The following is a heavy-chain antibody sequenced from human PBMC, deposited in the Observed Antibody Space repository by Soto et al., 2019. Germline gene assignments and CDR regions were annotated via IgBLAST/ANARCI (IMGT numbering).Heavy chain of an antibody. D-gene: IGHD6-6*01. CDR1: GFTFSSYA. CDR2: ISYDGSNK. CDR3: ARESSSSSDGMDV. Sequence: GGSLRLSCAASGFTFSSYAMHWVRQAPGKGLEWVAVISYDGSNKYYADSVKGRFTISRDNSKNTLYLQMNSLRAEDTAVYYCARESSSSSDGMDVWGQGTTVTVSS. J-gene: IGHJ6*02. V-gene: IGHV3-30-3*01.